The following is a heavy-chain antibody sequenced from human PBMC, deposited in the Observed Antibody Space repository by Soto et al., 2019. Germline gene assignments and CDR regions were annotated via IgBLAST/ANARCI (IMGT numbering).Heavy chain of an antibody. CDR1: GYTFTSYG. CDR3: ARARSGSTPYYFDY. D-gene: IGHD1-26*01. Sequence: GASVKVSCKASGYTFTSYGISWVRQAPGQGLEWMGWISAYNGNTNYAQKLQGRVTMTTDTSTSTAYMELRSLRSDDTAVYYCARARSGSTPYYFDYWGQGTLVTVSS. J-gene: IGHJ4*02. V-gene: IGHV1-18*04. CDR2: ISAYNGNT.